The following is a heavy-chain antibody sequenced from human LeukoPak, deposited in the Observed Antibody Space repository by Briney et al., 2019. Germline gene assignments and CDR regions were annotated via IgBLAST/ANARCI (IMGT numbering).Heavy chain of an antibody. CDR2: IIPIFGTA. D-gene: IGHD1-14*01. Sequence: SVKVSCKASGGTFSSFAISWVRQAPGQGLEWMGGIIPIFGTANYAQKFQGRVTITADKSTSTAYMELSSLRSEDTAVYYCASRTRNDAFDIWGQGTMVTVSS. CDR3: ASRTRNDAFDI. J-gene: IGHJ3*02. CDR1: GGTFSSFA. V-gene: IGHV1-69*06.